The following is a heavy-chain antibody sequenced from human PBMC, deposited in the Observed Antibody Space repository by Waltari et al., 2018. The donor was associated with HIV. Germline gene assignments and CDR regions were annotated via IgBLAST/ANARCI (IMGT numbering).Heavy chain of an antibody. CDR1: GYDFANFW. Sequence: EVRLVQSGAELKKPGESLKISCQASGYDFANFWIGWVRHVPGKGLECMGIIYPGTLEGPSNPSCRGHVPFSVDKPSDTAYLQWTAVRASDAALYFCARHRGAPGGRWGNNWFDPWGQGTLIGVSS. J-gene: IGHJ5*02. D-gene: IGHD3-16*01. CDR2: IYPGTLEG. V-gene: IGHV5-51*01. CDR3: ARHRGAPGGRWGNNWFDP.